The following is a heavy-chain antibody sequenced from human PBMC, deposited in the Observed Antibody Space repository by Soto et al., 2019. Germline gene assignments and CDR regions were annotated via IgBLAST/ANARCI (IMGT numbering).Heavy chain of an antibody. D-gene: IGHD6-19*01. Sequence: VQLVESGGGVVQPGRSLRLSCAASGFTFSDYAMHWVRQAPGKGLEWVAVVSHDGRNTHYADSVKGRFTISRDSSKNTVSLEMTILRAEDTAVYYWAKGGRQWLVTSDFNYWGQGARVTVSS. CDR1: GFTFSDYA. CDR3: AKGGRQWLVTSDFNY. J-gene: IGHJ4*02. CDR2: VSHDGRNT. V-gene: IGHV3-30*18.